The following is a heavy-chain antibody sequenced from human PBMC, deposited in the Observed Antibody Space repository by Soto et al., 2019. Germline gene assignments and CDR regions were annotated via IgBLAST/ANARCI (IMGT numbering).Heavy chain of an antibody. CDR3: ARPYYDSSGFYSYYFDY. D-gene: IGHD3-22*01. Sequence: QVQLVESGGGVIQPGRSLRLSCAASGFTFSDYVMYWVRQAPGKGPEWVAFIWHDGTNRYYTDSVQGRFTVSRDNSNNPLSLQMNTLRAEDTAVYYCARPYYDSSGFYSYYFDYWGQGTLVTVSS. J-gene: IGHJ4*02. CDR2: IWHDGTNR. V-gene: IGHV3-33*01. CDR1: GFTFSDYV.